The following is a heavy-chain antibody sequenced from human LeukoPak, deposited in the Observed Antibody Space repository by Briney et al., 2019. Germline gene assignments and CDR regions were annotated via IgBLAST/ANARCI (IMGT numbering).Heavy chain of an antibody. CDR1: GYTFTSYG. CDR2: ISAYNGNT. Sequence: ASVKVSCKASGYTFTSYGISWVRQAPGQGLEWMGWISAYNGNTNYAQKLQGRVTMTTDTSTSTAYMELRSLRSDDTAVYYCARDTIVIVPAATLQYNWFDPWGQGTLVTVSS. V-gene: IGHV1-18*01. J-gene: IGHJ5*02. CDR3: ARDTIVIVPAATLQYNWFDP. D-gene: IGHD2-2*01.